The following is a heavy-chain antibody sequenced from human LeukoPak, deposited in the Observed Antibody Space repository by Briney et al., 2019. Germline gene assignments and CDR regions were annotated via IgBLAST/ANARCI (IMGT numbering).Heavy chain of an antibody. CDR2: IWYDGSNE. D-gene: IGHD3-3*01. J-gene: IGHJ4*02. V-gene: IGHV3-33*01. CDR1: GCSHSNYA. Sequence: TGAPLRLSCAASGCSHSNYAMRWVRQTPDKGLERVAVIWYDGSNEYYSEFVKGRFAISRDTSRNTLYLQMNNVKAEATAVYYCARDPGLRLDAWGQGTLVTVS. CDR3: ARDPGLRLDA.